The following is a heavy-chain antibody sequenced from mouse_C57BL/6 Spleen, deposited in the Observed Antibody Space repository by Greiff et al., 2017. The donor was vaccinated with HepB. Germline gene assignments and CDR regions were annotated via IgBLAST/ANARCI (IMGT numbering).Heavy chain of an antibody. CDR1: GYTFTSYW. D-gene: IGHD1-1*01. Sequence: VQLQQPGAELVKPGASVKLSCKASGYTFTSYWMHWVKQRPGRGLEWIGRIDPNSGGTKYNEKFKSKATLTVDKPSSTAYMQRSSLTSEDSAVYDCARWGTTVVAPLQYWGKGTTLTVAS. V-gene: IGHV1-72*01. CDR3: ARWGTTVVAPLQY. CDR2: IDPNSGGT. J-gene: IGHJ2*01.